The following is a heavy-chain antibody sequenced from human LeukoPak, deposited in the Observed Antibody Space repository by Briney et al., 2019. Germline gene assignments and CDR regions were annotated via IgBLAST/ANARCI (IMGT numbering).Heavy chain of an antibody. Sequence: PGGSLRLSCAASGFTVSSNYMSWVRQAPGKGLEWVSVIYSGGSTYYVDSVKGRFTISRDNSKNTLYLQMNSLRAEDTAVYYCARGYCSSTSCYSHYYYMDVWGKGTTVTVSS. V-gene: IGHV3-53*01. CDR3: ARGYCSSTSCYSHYYYMDV. J-gene: IGHJ6*03. D-gene: IGHD2-2*01. CDR2: IYSGGST. CDR1: GFTVSSNY.